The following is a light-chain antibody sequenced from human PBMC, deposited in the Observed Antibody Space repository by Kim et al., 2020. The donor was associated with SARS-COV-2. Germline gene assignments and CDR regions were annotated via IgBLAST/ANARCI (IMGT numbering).Light chain of an antibody. CDR2: QDS. CDR3: QAWDSSTAV. Sequence: GSPGQTGSITCSGDKLGDKYACWYQQKPGRSPVLVIYQDSKRPSGIPERFSGSNSGNTATLTISGTQAMDEADYYCQAWDSSTAVFGGGTQLTVL. J-gene: IGLJ3*02. CDR1: KLGDKY. V-gene: IGLV3-1*01.